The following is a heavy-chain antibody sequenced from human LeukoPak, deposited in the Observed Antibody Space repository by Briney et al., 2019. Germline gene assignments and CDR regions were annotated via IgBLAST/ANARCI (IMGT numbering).Heavy chain of an antibody. Sequence: GGSLRLSCAASGFTFSSYAMSWVRQAPGKGLEWVSAISGSGGSTYYADSVKGRFTISRDNSKNTLYLQMNSLRAEDTAVYYCAKDSPITTVVTQGKNAFDIWGLGTMVTVSS. V-gene: IGHV3-23*01. D-gene: IGHD4-23*01. J-gene: IGHJ3*02. CDR3: AKDSPITTVVTQGKNAFDI. CDR1: GFTFSSYA. CDR2: ISGSGGST.